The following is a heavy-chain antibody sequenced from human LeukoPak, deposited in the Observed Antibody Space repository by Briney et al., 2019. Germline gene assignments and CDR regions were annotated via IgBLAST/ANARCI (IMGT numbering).Heavy chain of an antibody. CDR3: AKDGKWLRYFDY. D-gene: IGHD5-12*01. CDR2: IRYDGSNK. J-gene: IGHJ4*02. CDR1: GFTFSSYG. Sequence: GGSLRLSCAASGFTFSSYGMHWVRQAPGKGLEWVAFIRYDGSNKYYADSVKGRFTISRDNSKNTLYLQMNNLRAEDTAVYYCAKDGKWLRYFDYWGQGSLVTVSS. V-gene: IGHV3-30*02.